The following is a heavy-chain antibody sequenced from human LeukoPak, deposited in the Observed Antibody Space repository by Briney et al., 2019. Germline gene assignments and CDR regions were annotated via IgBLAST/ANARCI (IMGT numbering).Heavy chain of an antibody. CDR1: GFTFSSYA. CDR3: ATTVAGTPHDAFDI. D-gene: IGHD6-19*01. J-gene: IGHJ3*02. CDR2: ISYDGSNK. Sequence: PGGSLRLSCAASGFTFSSYAMHWVRQAPGKGLEWVAVISYDGSNKYYADSVKGRFTISRDNSKNTLYLQMNSLRAEDTAVYYCATTVAGTPHDAFDIWGQGTMVTVSS. V-gene: IGHV3-30*04.